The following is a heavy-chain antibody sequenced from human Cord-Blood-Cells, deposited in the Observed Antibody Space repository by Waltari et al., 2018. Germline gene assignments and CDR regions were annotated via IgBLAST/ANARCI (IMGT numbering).Heavy chain of an antibody. CDR1: GFTFSSYG. Sequence: QVQLVESGGGVVQPGGSLRPSCAASGFTFSSYGMPWVRRAPGKGLEWVAFKRYDGSNKYYADSVKCRFTISRDNSKNTLYLQMNSLRAEDTAVYYCAKVYGSGSYDAFDIWGQGTMVTVSS. D-gene: IGHD3-10*01. J-gene: IGHJ3*02. CDR2: KRYDGSNK. CDR3: AKVYGSGSYDAFDI. V-gene: IGHV3-30*02.